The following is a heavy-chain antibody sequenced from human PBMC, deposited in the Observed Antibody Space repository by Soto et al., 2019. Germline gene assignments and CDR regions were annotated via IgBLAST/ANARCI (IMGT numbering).Heavy chain of an antibody. J-gene: IGHJ4*02. CDR3: AKDPMRGFGTNYFDS. Sequence: WGSLRLSCVASGFTFSTYPMHWVRQAPGKGLEWVAGISYDGNNKYYVDSVEGRFTISRDTSKNTLYLQMNSLTPEDTAIYYCAKDPMRGFGTNYFDSWGQGALVTVSS. CDR2: ISYDGNNK. V-gene: IGHV3-30*18. D-gene: IGHD6-13*01. CDR1: GFTFSTYP.